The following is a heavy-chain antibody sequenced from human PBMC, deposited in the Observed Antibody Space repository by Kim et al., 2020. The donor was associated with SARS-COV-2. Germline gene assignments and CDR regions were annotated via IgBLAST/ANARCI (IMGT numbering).Heavy chain of an antibody. J-gene: IGHJ4*02. Sequence: ADSVKGRFTISRDNAKNSLYLQRNSLRAEDTAVYYCARTGAGIRGTHFDYWGQGTLVTVSS. D-gene: IGHD6-19*01. CDR3: ARTGAGIRGTHFDY. V-gene: IGHV3-11*03.